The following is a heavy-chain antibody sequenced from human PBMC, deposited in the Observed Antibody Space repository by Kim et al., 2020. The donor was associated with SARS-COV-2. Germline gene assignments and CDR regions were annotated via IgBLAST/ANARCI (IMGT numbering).Heavy chain of an antibody. D-gene: IGHD6-13*01. CDR3: ARVDRYGNSSSWYAFDI. V-gene: IGHV4-59*01. CDR1: GGSISSYY. Sequence: SETLSLTCTVSGGSISSYYWSWIRQPPGKGLEWIWYINYSGSTNYNSSLKSRVTISVDTSKNQFSLKLSSVTAADTAVYYCARVDRYGNSSSWYAFDIWGQGTMVTVSS. J-gene: IGHJ3*02. CDR2: INYSGST.